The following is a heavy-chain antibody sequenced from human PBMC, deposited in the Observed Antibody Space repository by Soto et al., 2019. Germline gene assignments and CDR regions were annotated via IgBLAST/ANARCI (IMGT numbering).Heavy chain of an antibody. J-gene: IGHJ4*02. Sequence: ASVKVSCKASGYTFTSYGISWVRQAPGQGLEWMGWISAYNGNTNYAQKLQGRVTMTTDTSTSTAYMELRSLRSDDTAVYYCERDWAAAGPFDFGGRGTLVTVSS. CDR3: ERDWAAAGPFDF. V-gene: IGHV1-18*01. CDR2: ISAYNGNT. CDR1: GYTFTSYG. D-gene: IGHD6-13*01.